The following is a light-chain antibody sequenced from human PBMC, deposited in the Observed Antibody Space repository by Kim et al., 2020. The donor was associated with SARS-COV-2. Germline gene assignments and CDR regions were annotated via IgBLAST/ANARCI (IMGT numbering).Light chain of an antibody. J-gene: IGLJ3*02. CDR3: QVWDSSRV. CDR2: YDS. V-gene: IGLV3-21*04. Sequence: SVAPGKTARITCGGNNNGSKSVHWYQQKPGQAPVLVIYYDSDRPSGIPERFSGSNSGNTATLTISRVEAGDEADYYCQVWDSSRVFGGGTQLTVL. CDR1: NNGSKS.